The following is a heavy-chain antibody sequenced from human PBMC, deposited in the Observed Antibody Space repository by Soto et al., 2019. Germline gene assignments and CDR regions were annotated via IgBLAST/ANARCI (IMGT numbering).Heavy chain of an antibody. CDR2: INHSGST. CDR3: ARGLDIVVVPAAIAMTQNNWFDP. D-gene: IGHD2-2*02. Sequence: SETLSLTCTVSGGSISSSSYYWGWIRQPPGKGLEWIGKINHSGSTNYNPSLKSRVTISVDTSKNQFSLKLSSVTAADTAVYYCARGLDIVVVPAAIAMTQNNWFDPWGQGTLVTVSS. CDR1: GGSISSSSYY. V-gene: IGHV4-39*07. J-gene: IGHJ5*02.